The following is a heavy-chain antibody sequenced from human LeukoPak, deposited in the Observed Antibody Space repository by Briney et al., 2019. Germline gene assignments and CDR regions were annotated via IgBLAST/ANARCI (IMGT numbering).Heavy chain of an antibody. J-gene: IGHJ4*02. D-gene: IGHD6-13*01. CDR2: INPNSGGT. CDR1: GYTFTSYY. V-gene: IGHV1-2*02. Sequence: ASVKVSCKASGYTFTSYYMHWVRQAPGQGLEWMGWINPNSGGTNYAQKFQGRVTMTRDTSISTAYMELSRLRSDDTAVYYCARADSSSWFSSRYYFDYWGQGTLVTVSS. CDR3: ARADSSSWFSSRYYFDY.